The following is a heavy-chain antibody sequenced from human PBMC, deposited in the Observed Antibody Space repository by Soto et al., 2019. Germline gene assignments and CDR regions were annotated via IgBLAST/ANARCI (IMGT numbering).Heavy chain of an antibody. J-gene: IGHJ4*02. CDR3: ATAAGGQDDY. CDR1: GITFRTFSSYW. D-gene: IGHD2-15*01. CDR2: INSDGSST. Sequence: GGSLRLSCAASGITFRTFSSYWMHWVRQAPGKGLVWVSRINSDGSSTSYADSVKGRFTISRDNAKNTLYLQMNSLSAEDTAVYYCATAAGGQDDYWGQGTLVTVSS. V-gene: IGHV3-74*01.